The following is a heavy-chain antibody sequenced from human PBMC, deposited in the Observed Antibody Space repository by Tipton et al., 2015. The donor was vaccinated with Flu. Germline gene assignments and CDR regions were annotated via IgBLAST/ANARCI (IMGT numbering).Heavy chain of an antibody. D-gene: IGHD6-13*01. CDR1: GYTFSIYW. V-gene: IGHV5-51*03. CDR2: IYPVDSET. Sequence: QLVQSGAEVKKPGESLKISCKGSGYTFSIYWITWVRQVPGKGLEWMGTIYPVDSETRYSPSFQGQVTMSADRTTSTAYLQWSSLKATDSAVYYCARLSAAAAVMPDDYWGQGTQVTVSS. CDR3: ARLSAAAAVMPDDY. J-gene: IGHJ4*02.